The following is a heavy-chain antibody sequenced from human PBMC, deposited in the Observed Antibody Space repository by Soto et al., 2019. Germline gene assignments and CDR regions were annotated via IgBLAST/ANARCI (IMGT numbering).Heavy chain of an antibody. J-gene: IGHJ3*02. CDR2: ISSSSSYI. V-gene: IGHV3-21*01. Sequence: PGGSLRLSCAASGFTFSSYSMNWVRQAPGKGLEWVSSISSSSSYIYYADSVKGRFTISRDNAKNSLYLQMNSLRAEDTAVYYCAREGYYYGSGSNWADAFDIWGQGTMVTVSS. D-gene: IGHD3-10*01. CDR3: AREGYYYGSGSNWADAFDI. CDR1: GFTFSSYS.